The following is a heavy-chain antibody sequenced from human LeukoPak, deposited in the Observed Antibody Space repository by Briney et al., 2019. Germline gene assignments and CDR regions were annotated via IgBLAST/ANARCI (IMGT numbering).Heavy chain of an antibody. V-gene: IGHV4-59*12. CDR1: GVSISSYY. Sequence: PSETLSLICTVSGVSISSYYWSWIRQPPGKGLEWIGYIYYSGSTNYNPSLKSRVTISVDTSKNQFSLKLSSVTAADTAVYYCATMVRGSRSVDYWGQGTLVTVSS. CDR2: IYYSGST. D-gene: IGHD3-10*01. CDR3: ATMVRGSRSVDY. J-gene: IGHJ4*02.